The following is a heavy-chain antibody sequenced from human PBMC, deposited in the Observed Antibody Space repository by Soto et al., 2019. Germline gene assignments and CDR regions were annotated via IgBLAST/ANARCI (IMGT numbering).Heavy chain of an antibody. CDR2: INHSGST. J-gene: IGHJ3*02. CDR3: AASPRYYEYIWGSYRIRAFDI. CDR1: VGSFSGYY. D-gene: IGHD3-16*02. Sequence: SETLSLTCAVYVGSFSGYYWSWIRQPPGKGLEWIGEINHSGSTNYNPSLKSRVTISVDTSKNQFSLKLSSVTAADTAVYYCAASPRYYEYIWGSYRIRAFDIWGQGTMVTVS. V-gene: IGHV4-34*01.